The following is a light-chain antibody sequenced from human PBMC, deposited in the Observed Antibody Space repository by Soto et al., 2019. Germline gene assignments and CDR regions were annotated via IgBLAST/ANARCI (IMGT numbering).Light chain of an antibody. Sequence: ESVLTQSPATLSLSTGERATLSCRASQSVSDNYLAWYQQRPGQAPRLLIYGASSRATGIPDRFSGSGSGTDFTLTISRLEPEDFGVYYCQLFGSSPPRYAFGHGTKVDI. CDR3: QLFGSSPPRYA. CDR1: QSVSDNY. V-gene: IGKV3-20*01. CDR2: GAS. J-gene: IGKJ2*01.